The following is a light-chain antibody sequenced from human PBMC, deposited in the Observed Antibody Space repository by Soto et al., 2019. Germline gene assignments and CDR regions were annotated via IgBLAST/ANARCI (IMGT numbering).Light chain of an antibody. J-gene: IGLJ1*01. V-gene: IGLV2-8*01. CDR3: CSFAGRNNRV. CDR1: RSDVGGYNF. Sequence: QSVLTQPPSASGSRGQSVTISCTGTRSDVGGYNFVSWYQQHPGRTPTLLIYEVTERPSGVPDRFSGSRSGNTAFLTVSGLQAEYEADYYCCSFAGRNNRVFGTGTKLTVL. CDR2: EVT.